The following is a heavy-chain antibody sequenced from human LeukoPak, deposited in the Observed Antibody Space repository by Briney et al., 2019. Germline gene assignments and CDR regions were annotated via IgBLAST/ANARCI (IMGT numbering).Heavy chain of an antibody. CDR3: ARGLRNYA. CDR1: GGSFSGYY. Sequence: SETLSLTCAVYGGSFSGYYWNWIRQPPGKGLEWIGEINHSGSTNYNPSLKSRVTISVDTSKNQFSLKLSSVTAADTAVYYCARGLRNYAWGQGTLVTVSS. CDR2: INHSGST. V-gene: IGHV4-34*01. D-gene: IGHD1-7*01. J-gene: IGHJ5*02.